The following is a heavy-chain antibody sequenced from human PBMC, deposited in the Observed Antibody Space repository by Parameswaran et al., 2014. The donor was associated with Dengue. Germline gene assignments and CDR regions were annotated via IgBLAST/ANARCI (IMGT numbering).Heavy chain of an antibody. J-gene: IGHJ4*02. D-gene: IGHD2-15*01. CDR3: ARERWQLDGYYFDY. Sequence: VRQAPGKGLEWVANIKQDGSEKYYVDSVKGRFTISRDNAKNSLYLQMNSLRAEDTAVYYCARERWQLDGYYFDYWGQGTLVTVSS. CDR2: IKQDGSEK. V-gene: IGHV3-7*03.